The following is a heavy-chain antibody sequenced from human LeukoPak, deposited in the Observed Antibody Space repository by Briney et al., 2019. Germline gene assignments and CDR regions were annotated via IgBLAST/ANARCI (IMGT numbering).Heavy chain of an antibody. CDR1: GGSISSSSYY. Sequence: SETLSLTCTVSGGSISSSSYYWGWIRQPPGKGLEWIGSIYYSGSTYYNPSLKSRVTISVDTSKNQFSLKLSSVTAADTAVYYCASSRDGYNMGMDYFDYWGQGTLVTVSS. CDR2: IYYSGST. J-gene: IGHJ4*02. CDR3: ASSRDGYNMGMDYFDY. V-gene: IGHV4-39*07. D-gene: IGHD5-24*01.